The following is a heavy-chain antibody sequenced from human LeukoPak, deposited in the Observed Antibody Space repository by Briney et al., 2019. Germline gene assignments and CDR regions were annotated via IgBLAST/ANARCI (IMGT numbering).Heavy chain of an antibody. CDR1: GFTFSSYS. Sequence: GGSLRLSCAASGFTFSSYSMNWVRQAPGKGLEWVSSISSSSSYIYYADSVKGRFTISRDNAKNSLYLQMNSLRAEDTAVYYCASSRLKSWYYFDYWGQGTLVTVSS. CDR2: ISSSSSYI. J-gene: IGHJ4*02. D-gene: IGHD6-13*01. V-gene: IGHV3-21*01. CDR3: ASSRLKSWYYFDY.